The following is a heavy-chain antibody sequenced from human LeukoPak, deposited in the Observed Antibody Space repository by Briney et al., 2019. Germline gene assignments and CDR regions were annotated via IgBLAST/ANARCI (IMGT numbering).Heavy chain of an antibody. D-gene: IGHD2-15*01. Sequence: GGSLRLSCAASGFTFSSYWMNWVRQAPGKGLEWVANINQDGSAKYYVDSVKGRFTFSRDNAMNSLFLQMNSLRAEDTAVYYCARVFRGRGWYFDLWGRGTLVTVSS. CDR2: INQDGSAK. CDR1: GFTFSSYW. J-gene: IGHJ2*01. V-gene: IGHV3-7*01. CDR3: ARVFRGRGWYFDL.